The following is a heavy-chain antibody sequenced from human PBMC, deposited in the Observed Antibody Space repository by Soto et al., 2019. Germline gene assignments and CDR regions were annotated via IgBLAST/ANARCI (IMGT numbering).Heavy chain of an antibody. CDR1: GDSVSSNSAA. CDR2: TCYRSKWYN. Sequence: SQTLSLTCAISGDSVSSNSAAWSWMRQSPSRGLEWLGRTCYRSKWYNDYAVSVKSRITVNPDTSKNQFSLQLNSVPTEDKTVYHCARVETIVAPLEQWAFEIWGQVTMVNVSS. D-gene: IGHD5-12*01. J-gene: IGHJ3*02. CDR3: ARVETIVAPLEQWAFEI. V-gene: IGHV6-1*01.